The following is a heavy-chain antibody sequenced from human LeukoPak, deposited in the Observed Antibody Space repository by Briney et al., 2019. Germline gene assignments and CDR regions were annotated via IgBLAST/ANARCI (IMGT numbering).Heavy chain of an antibody. V-gene: IGHV4-34*01. CDR3: ARDQNNWFDP. CDR1: GGSFSGYY. CDR2: INHSGST. Sequence: SETLSLTCAVYGGSFSGYYWSWIRQPPGKGLEWIGEINHSGSTNYNPSLKSRVTISVDTSKNQFSLKLSSVTAADTAVYYCARDQNNWFDPWGQGTLVTVSS. J-gene: IGHJ5*02.